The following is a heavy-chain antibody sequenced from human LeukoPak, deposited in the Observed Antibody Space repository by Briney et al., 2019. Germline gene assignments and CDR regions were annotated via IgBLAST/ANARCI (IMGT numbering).Heavy chain of an antibody. Sequence: SVQVSCQASGGTFRSYAISWVRPAPGQGLAWMGGIIPIFGTANYAQKFQGRVTITTDESTSTAYMELSSLRSEDTAVYYCARAGDGYNLGRGYFDYWGQGTLVTVSS. D-gene: IGHD5-24*01. CDR3: ARAGDGYNLGRGYFDY. CDR1: GGTFRSYA. J-gene: IGHJ4*02. CDR2: IIPIFGTA. V-gene: IGHV1-69*05.